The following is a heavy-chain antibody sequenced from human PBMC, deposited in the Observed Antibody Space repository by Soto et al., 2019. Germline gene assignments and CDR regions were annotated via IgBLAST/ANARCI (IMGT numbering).Heavy chain of an antibody. CDR1: GDSVSSNSAA. CDR3: KKHMGDDTTTTGIDA. Sequence: PSQTLSLTCAISGDSVSSNSAAWNWIRQSPSRGLEWLGRAYYRSQWYYDSAVSVRSRITVIPDTSKNQFSLQLNSVTPEDTAVYYGKKHMGDDTTTTGIDACAQDNTLTVSS. D-gene: IGHD2-21*01. CDR2: AYYRSQWYY. J-gene: IGHJ6*02. V-gene: IGHV6-1*01.